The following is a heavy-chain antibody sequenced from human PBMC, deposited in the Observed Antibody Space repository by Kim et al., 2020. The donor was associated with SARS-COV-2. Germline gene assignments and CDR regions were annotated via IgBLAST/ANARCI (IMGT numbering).Heavy chain of an antibody. CDR1: GFTFSSYS. D-gene: IGHD1-1*01. CDR2: ISSSSSTI. V-gene: IGHV3-48*02. Sequence: GGSLRLSCAASGFTFSSYSMNWVRQAPGKGLEWVSYISSSSSTIYYADSVKGRFTISRDNAKNSLYLQMNSLRDEDTAVYYCARVYPPIWNEPQNYGMDVWGQGTTVTVSS. CDR3: ARVYPPIWNEPQNYGMDV. J-gene: IGHJ6*02.